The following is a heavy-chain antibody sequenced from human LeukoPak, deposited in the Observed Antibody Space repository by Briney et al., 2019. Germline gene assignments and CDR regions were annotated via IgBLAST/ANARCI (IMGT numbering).Heavy chain of an antibody. CDR2: ISAYNGNT. CDR1: RGTFSSYG. V-gene: IGHV1-18*01. D-gene: IGHD1-1*01. Sequence: GASVKVSCKASRGTFSSYGISWVRQAPGQGLEWMGWISAYNGNTNYAQKLQGRVTMTTDTSTSTAYMELRSLRSDDTAVYYCARRANWKSDYWGQGTLVTVSS. CDR3: ARRANWKSDY. J-gene: IGHJ4*02.